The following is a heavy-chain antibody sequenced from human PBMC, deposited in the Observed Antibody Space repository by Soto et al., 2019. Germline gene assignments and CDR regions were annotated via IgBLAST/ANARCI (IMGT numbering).Heavy chain of an antibody. D-gene: IGHD6-13*01. CDR3: ATGAAGIAAHVI. V-gene: IGHV1-46*01. J-gene: IGHJ4*02. Sequence: QVQLVQSGAEVKKPGASVKVSCKASGYIFTAYSMHWVRQAPGQGLEWMGVVNPSGGSTNYAQKFQGRITMTRDTSTSTVYMDLSSLTSEDTAVYYCATGAAGIAAHVIWGQGTLVTVSS. CDR1: GYIFTAYS. CDR2: VNPSGGST.